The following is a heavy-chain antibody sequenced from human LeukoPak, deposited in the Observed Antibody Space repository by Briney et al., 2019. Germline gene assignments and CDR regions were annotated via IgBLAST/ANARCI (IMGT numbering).Heavy chain of an antibody. CDR2: ISSSGSTI. J-gene: IGHJ4*02. CDR1: GFTFSDYY. V-gene: IGHV3-11*01. CDR3: AKAYSSGWYGYFDY. Sequence: GGSLRLSCAASGFTFSDYYMSWIRQAPGKGLEWVSYISSSGSTIYYADSVKGRFTISRDNAKNSLYLQMNSLRAEDMALYYCAKAYSSGWYGYFDYWGQGTLVTVSS. D-gene: IGHD6-19*01.